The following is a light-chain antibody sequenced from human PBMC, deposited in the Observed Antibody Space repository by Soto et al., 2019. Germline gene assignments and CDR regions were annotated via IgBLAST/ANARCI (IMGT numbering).Light chain of an antibody. V-gene: IGLV2-14*01. J-gene: IGLJ1*01. CDR1: SSDVGGYNY. CDR2: EVS. CDR3: NSYTYSSAYV. Sequence: QSALTQPASVSGSPGQSITISCTGTSSDVGGYNYVSWYQQHPGKAPKLVIYEVSNRPSGVSNRFSGSKSGNTASLTISGLQAEDEADHYCNSYTYSSAYVFGTGTKVTVL.